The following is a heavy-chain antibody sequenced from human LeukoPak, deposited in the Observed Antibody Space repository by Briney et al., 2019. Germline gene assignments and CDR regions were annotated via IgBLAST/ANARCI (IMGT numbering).Heavy chain of an antibody. Sequence: TGGSLRLSCAASGLTFSNVWMTWVRQAPGKGLEWVGRIKRRTDGGTRDYAAPVKGRFTISRDDSENMLYLQMNSLKIEDTAVYYCTTPENYYDSRGDLFDYWGQGTLVTVSS. V-gene: IGHV3-15*01. J-gene: IGHJ4*02. D-gene: IGHD3-22*01. CDR2: IKRRTDGGTR. CDR1: GLTFSNVW. CDR3: TTPENYYDSRGDLFDY.